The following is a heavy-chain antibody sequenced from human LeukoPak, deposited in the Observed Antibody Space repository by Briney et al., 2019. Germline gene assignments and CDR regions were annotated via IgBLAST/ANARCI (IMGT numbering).Heavy chain of an antibody. CDR2: ISASGRST. Sequence: PGGSLRLSCAASGFTFSSSAMSWVRQVPGKGLEWVSGISASGRSTSYADSVRGRFTISRDNSKNTLYVQMNSLRDEDTAVYYYAKDQRWESPHYLDSWGQGTLVTVSS. CDR1: GFTFSSSA. V-gene: IGHV3-23*01. CDR3: AKDQRWESPHYLDS. D-gene: IGHD1-26*01. J-gene: IGHJ4*02.